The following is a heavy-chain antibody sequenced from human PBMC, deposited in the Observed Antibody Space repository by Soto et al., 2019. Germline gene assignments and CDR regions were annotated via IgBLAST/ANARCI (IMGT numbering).Heavy chain of an antibody. D-gene: IGHD2-15*01. Sequence: VGSLILSCAXSGFTFSSYSMNWVRQAPGKGLEWVSSISSSSSYIYYADSVKGRFTISRDNAKNSLYLQMNSLRAEDTAVYYCARCSGGSCYGDYWGQGTLVTVSS. CDR3: ARCSGGSCYGDY. CDR2: ISSSSSYI. V-gene: IGHV3-21*01. J-gene: IGHJ4*02. CDR1: GFTFSSYS.